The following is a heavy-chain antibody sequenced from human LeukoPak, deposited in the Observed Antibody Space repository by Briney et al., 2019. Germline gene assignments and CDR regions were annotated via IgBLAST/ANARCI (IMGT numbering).Heavy chain of an antibody. J-gene: IGHJ4*02. CDR3: ARVPWLPQAYAFDY. Sequence: GGSLRLSCAASGFTFSSYSMNWVRQAPGKGLEWVSSISSSSSYIYYADSVKGRFTISRDNAKNSLYLQMNSLRAEDTAVYYCARVPWLPQAYAFDYWGQGTLVTVSS. CDR2: ISSSSSYI. D-gene: IGHD5-12*01. V-gene: IGHV3-21*01. CDR1: GFTFSSYS.